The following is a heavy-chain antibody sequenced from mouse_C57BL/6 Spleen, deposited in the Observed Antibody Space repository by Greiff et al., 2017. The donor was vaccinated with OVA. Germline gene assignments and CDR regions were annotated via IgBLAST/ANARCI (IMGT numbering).Heavy chain of an antibody. Sequence: VQLQQSGPELVKPGASVKISCKASGYSFTGYYMNWVKQSPEKSLEWIGEINPSTGGTTYNQKFKAKATLTVDKSSSTAYMPLKSLTSEDSAVYYCARDGYYSSMDYWGQGTSVTVSS. D-gene: IGHD2-3*01. CDR2: INPSTGGT. J-gene: IGHJ4*01. CDR3: ARDGYYSSMDY. CDR1: GYSFTGYY. V-gene: IGHV1-42*01.